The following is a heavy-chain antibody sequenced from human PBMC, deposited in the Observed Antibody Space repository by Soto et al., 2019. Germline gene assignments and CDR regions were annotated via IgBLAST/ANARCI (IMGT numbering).Heavy chain of an antibody. V-gene: IGHV3-23*01. CDR2: ISGSGGST. CDR3: AKAGDFWSGYCTGEDY. CDR1: GFTFSSYA. Sequence: PGGSLRLSCAASGFTFSSYAMSWVRQAPGKGLEWVSAISGSGGSTYYADSVKGRFTISRDNSKNTLYLQMNSLRAEDTAVYYCAKAGDFWSGYCTGEDYWGQGTLVTVSS. D-gene: IGHD3-3*01. J-gene: IGHJ4*02.